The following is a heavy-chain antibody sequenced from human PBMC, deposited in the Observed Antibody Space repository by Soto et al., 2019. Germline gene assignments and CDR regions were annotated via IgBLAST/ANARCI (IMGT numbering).Heavy chain of an antibody. D-gene: IGHD3-10*01. V-gene: IGHV1-2*02. Sequence: ASVQVSFKASGYTSTAYYIHGVRQAPGQGPEWMAWINPDSGATYSAPKFQGRVTVTSDTSINTSSMELSSLRSDDTAVYYCARVKYGNLRPPTSLFDPWGQGTLVTSPQ. CDR2: INPDSGAT. CDR3: ARVKYGNLRPPTSLFDP. CDR1: GYTSTAYY. J-gene: IGHJ5*02.